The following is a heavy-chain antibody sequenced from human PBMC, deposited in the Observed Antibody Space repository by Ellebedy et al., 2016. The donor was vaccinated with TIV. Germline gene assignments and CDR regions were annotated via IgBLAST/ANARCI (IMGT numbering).Heavy chain of an antibody. D-gene: IGHD6-13*01. V-gene: IGHV3-53*01. CDR1: GFTVGNNY. Sequence: GESLKISCTASGFTVGNNYMNWLRQAPGKGLEWVSLIYSGGDTIYADSVKGRFTIARDSSKHTLYLQMNSLRAEDTAVYYCARDPPGIAASGPYKWGQGTLVTVSS. J-gene: IGHJ4*02. CDR2: IYSGGDT. CDR3: ARDPPGIAASGPYK.